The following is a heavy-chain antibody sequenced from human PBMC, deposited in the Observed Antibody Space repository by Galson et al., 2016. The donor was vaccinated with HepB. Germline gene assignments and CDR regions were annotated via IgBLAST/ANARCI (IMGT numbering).Heavy chain of an antibody. CDR3: AGLGITLAGFDY. V-gene: IGHV4-59*01. CDR1: GGSISRYY. CDR2: IHYTGVT. Sequence: SETLSLTCTVTGGSISRYYWSWIRQSPGKGLEWIGYIHYTGVTSYTSSLKGRVTMSADTSKNVISLKLTSVTAADTAVYYCAGLGITLAGFDYWGQGTLVTVSS. D-gene: IGHD6-19*01. J-gene: IGHJ4*02.